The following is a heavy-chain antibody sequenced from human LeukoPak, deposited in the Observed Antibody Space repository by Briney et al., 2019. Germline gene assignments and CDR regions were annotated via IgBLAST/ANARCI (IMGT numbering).Heavy chain of an antibody. CDR1: GFTFSDYY. CDR3: ARGVVGWLQIQAPYFDY. Sequence: GGSLRLFCAASGFTFSDYYMSWIRQARGKGLEWGSYISSSGSTIYYADSVKGRFTISRDNAKNSLYLQMNSLRAEDTAVYYCARGVVGWLQIQAPYFDYWGQGTLVTVSS. CDR2: ISSSGSTI. J-gene: IGHJ4*02. D-gene: IGHD5-24*01. V-gene: IGHV3-11*01.